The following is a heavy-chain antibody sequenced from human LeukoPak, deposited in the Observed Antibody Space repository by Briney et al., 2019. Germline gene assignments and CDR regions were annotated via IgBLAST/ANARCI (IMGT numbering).Heavy chain of an antibody. V-gene: IGHV3-30*04. J-gene: IGHJ4*02. CDR3: ARDLLYYYDSSGYGDY. CDR2: ISYDGSNK. D-gene: IGHD3-22*01. CDR1: GFTFSSYA. Sequence: PGRSLRLSCAASGFTFSSYAMHWVRQAPGKGLEWVAVISYDGSNKYYADSVKGRFTFSRDNSKNTLYLQMNSLRAEDTAVYYCARDLLYYYDSSGYGDYWGQGTLVTVSS.